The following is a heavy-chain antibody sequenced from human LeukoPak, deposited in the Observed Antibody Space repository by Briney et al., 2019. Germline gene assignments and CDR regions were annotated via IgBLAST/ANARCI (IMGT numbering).Heavy chain of an antibody. V-gene: IGHV1-2*02. CDR3: ARGYCSSTSCQRIRYYYGMDV. J-gene: IGHJ6*04. Sequence: ASVKVSCKASGYTFTGYYMHWVRQAPGQGLEWMGWINPNSGGTNYAQKFQGRVTMTRDTSISTAYMELSRLRSDDTAVYYCARGYCSSTSCQRIRYYYGMDVWGKGTTVTVSS. D-gene: IGHD2-2*01. CDR2: INPNSGGT. CDR1: GYTFTGYY.